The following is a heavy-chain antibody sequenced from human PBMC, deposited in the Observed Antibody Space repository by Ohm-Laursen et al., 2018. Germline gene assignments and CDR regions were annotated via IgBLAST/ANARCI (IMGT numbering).Heavy chain of an antibody. CDR2: ISGSGGST. Sequence: SHRLSCAASGFTFSSYAMSWVRQAPGKGLEWVSAISGSGGSTYYADSVKGRFTISRDNSKNTLYLQMSSLRAEDTAVYYCAKDRGRLQYLDYWGQGTLVTVSS. CDR3: AKDRGRLQYLDY. V-gene: IGHV3-23*01. D-gene: IGHD5-24*01. J-gene: IGHJ4*02. CDR1: GFTFSSYA.